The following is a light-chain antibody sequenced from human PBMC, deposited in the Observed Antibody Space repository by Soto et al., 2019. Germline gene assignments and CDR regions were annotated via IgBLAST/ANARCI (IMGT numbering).Light chain of an antibody. CDR3: QQYGRSPLMYT. J-gene: IGKJ2*01. Sequence: EIVLTQSPGTLSLSPGERATLSCRASQSITSNFLAWYQQEPGQAPRLLIYGASTRAAGVPDRFSGSGSGPDFTLTITRLEPEDFAVYYCQQYGRSPLMYTFGQGTKLGVK. CDR2: GAS. CDR1: QSITSNF. V-gene: IGKV3-20*01.